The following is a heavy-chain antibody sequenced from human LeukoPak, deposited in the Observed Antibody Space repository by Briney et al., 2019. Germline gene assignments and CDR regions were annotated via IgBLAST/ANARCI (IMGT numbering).Heavy chain of an antibody. J-gene: IGHJ3*02. Sequence: PGGSLRLSCAASGFTVSSNYMSWVRQAPGKGLEWVSVIYSGGSTYYADSVKGRFTISRHNSKNTLYLQMNSLRAEDTAVYYCARGGYYDSLDAFDIWGQGTMVTVSS. CDR2: IYSGGST. CDR1: GFTVSSNY. CDR3: ARGGYYDSLDAFDI. D-gene: IGHD3-22*01. V-gene: IGHV3-53*04.